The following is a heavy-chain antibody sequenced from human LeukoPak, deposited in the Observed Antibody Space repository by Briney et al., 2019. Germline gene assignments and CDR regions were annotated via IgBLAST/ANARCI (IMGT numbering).Heavy chain of an antibody. Sequence: GGSLRLSCAASGFTFSSYWMTWVRQGPGKGLEWVANIKQDGSEEYYVDSVRGRFTISRDNAKNSLYLQMNSLRAEDTAVYYCARYSGSYYAFDIWGQGTMVTVSS. D-gene: IGHD1-26*01. V-gene: IGHV3-7*01. CDR1: GFTFSSYW. CDR2: IKQDGSEE. J-gene: IGHJ3*02. CDR3: ARYSGSYYAFDI.